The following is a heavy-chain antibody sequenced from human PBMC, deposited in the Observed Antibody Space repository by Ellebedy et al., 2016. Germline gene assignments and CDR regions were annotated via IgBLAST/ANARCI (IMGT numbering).Heavy chain of an antibody. CDR1: GFSLSTSGVT. Sequence: SGPTLVKPTPTLTLTCTFSGFSLSTSGVTVGWVRQPPGEALEWLAFIYWNDDKRYSPSLRNRLTITKDTSKNQVVLTMTNMDPVDTATYYCAREVVSTAAGSGYYYYGMDVWGQGTTVTVSS. CDR3: AREVVSTAAGSGYYYYGMDV. D-gene: IGHD6-13*01. CDR2: IYWNDDK. V-gene: IGHV2-5*01. J-gene: IGHJ6*02.